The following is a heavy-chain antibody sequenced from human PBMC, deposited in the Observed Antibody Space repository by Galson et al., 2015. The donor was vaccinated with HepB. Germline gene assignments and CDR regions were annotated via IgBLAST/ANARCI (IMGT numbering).Heavy chain of an antibody. Sequence: LRLSCAASGFTFSSYGVNWVRQAPGKGLGWVSYISSSGSTIYYADSVKGRFTISRDNAENSLFLQMNSLRAEDTAVYYCARVKGEVGTNWFDPWGQGTLVTVSS. J-gene: IGHJ5*02. CDR1: GFTFSSYG. V-gene: IGHV3-48*03. D-gene: IGHD1-14*01. CDR2: ISSSGSTI. CDR3: ARVKGEVGTNWFDP.